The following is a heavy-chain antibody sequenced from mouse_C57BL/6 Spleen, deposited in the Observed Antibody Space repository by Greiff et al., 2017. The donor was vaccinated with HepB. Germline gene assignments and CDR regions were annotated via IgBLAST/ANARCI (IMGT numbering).Heavy chain of an antibody. Sequence: VHVKQSVAELVRPGASVKLSCTASGFNIKNTYMHWVKQRPEQGLEWIGRIDPANGNTKYAPKFQGKATITADTSSNTAYLQLSSLTSEDTAIYYCARSPIYYDYDEGNWYFDVWGTGTTVTVSS. CDR1: GFNIKNTY. CDR3: ARSPIYYDYDEGNWYFDV. V-gene: IGHV14-3*01. CDR2: IDPANGNT. D-gene: IGHD2-4*01. J-gene: IGHJ1*03.